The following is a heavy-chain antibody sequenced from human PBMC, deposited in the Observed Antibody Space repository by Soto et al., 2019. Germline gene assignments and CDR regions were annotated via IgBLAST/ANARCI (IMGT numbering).Heavy chain of an antibody. V-gene: IGHV1-18*04. J-gene: IGHJ6*02. CDR1: GYTFTSYG. CDR2: ISAYNGNT. CDR3: ARAINWYSSGWYGGYYYYGMDV. D-gene: IGHD6-13*01. Sequence: ASVKVSCKASGYTFTSYGTSWVRQAPGQGLEWMGWISAYNGNTNYAQKLQGRVTMTTDTSTSTAYMELRSLRSDDTAVYYCARAINWYSSGWYGGYYYYGMDVWGQGTTVTVSS.